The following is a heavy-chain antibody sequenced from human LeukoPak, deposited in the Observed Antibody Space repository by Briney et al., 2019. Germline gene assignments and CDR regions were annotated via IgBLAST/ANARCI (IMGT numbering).Heavy chain of an antibody. CDR1: GYSISSGYY. D-gene: IGHD2-15*01. Sequence: SETLSLTCTVSGYSISSGYYWGWIRQPPGKGLEWIGSIYHSGSTYYNPSLKSRVTISVDTSKNQFSLKLSSVTAADTAVYYCARENQIDVVVVAPPAGDGLDYWGQGTLVTVSS. V-gene: IGHV4-38-2*02. J-gene: IGHJ4*02. CDR2: IYHSGST. CDR3: ARENQIDVVVVAPPAGDGLDY.